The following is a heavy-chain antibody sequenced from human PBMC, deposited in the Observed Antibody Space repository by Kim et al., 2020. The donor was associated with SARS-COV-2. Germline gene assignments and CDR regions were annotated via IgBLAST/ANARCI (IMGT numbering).Heavy chain of an antibody. D-gene: IGHD6-6*01. CDR2: IWYDGSNK. CDR1: GFTFSSYG. CDR3: AKEKQLYLAIFDY. Sequence: GGSLRLSCAASGFTFSSYGMHWVRQAPGKGLEWVAVIWYDGSNKYYADSVKGRFTISRDNSKNTLYLQMNSLRAEDTAVYYCAKEKQLYLAIFDYWGQGTLVTVSS. J-gene: IGHJ4*02. V-gene: IGHV3-33*06.